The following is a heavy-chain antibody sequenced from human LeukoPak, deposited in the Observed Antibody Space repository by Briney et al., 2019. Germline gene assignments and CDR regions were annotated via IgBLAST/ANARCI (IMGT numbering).Heavy chain of an antibody. D-gene: IGHD6-19*01. J-gene: IGHJ4*02. CDR1: GFAFSSYG. Sequence: PGGSLRLSCAASGFAFSSYGIHWVRQAPGKGLEWVAFIRYDGNNKYYADSVKGRLTISRDNSKNTLYLQMNSLRAEDTAVYYCVKDPVASAVAGTNYFDYWGKGTLVTVSS. CDR3: VKDPVASAVAGTNYFDY. CDR2: IRYDGNNK. V-gene: IGHV3-30*02.